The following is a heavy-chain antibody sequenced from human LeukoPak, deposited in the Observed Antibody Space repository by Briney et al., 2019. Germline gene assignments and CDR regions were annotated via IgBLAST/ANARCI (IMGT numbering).Heavy chain of an antibody. CDR1: GGSISSYY. Sequence: SETLSLTCTVSGGSISSYYWSWIRQPPGKGLEWIGYIYYSGSTNYNPSLKSRVTISVDTSKNQLSLKLSSVTAADTAVYYCARNPADYVWGSYRYYNWFDPWGQGTLVTVSS. V-gene: IGHV4-59*01. D-gene: IGHD3-16*02. CDR2: IYYSGST. J-gene: IGHJ5*02. CDR3: ARNPADYVWGSYRYYNWFDP.